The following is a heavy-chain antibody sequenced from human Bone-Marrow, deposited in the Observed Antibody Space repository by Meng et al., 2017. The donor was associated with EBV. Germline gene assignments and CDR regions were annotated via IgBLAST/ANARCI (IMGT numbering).Heavy chain of an antibody. V-gene: IGHV4-34*01. D-gene: IGHD6-25*01. CDR2: INHSGST. Sequence: QVQLQHCGEGLLKPSETLSLTCAGYGGSFSCYYWTWIPQPPGKGLEWIGDINHSGSTNYNPSLKSRVTISVDTSKNQFSLKLSSVTAADTAVYYCATQRRDTDFFYPLGQGTLVTVSS. CDR1: GGSFSCYY. J-gene: IGHJ5*02. CDR3: ATQRRDTDFFYP.